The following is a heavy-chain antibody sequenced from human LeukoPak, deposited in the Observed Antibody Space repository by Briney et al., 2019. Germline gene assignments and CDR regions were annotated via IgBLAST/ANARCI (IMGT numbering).Heavy chain of an antibody. CDR1: GLTFSTYG. J-gene: IGHJ4*02. CDR2: ISYDGSKT. Sequence: PGGSLRLSCEVSGLTFSTYGMYWVRQAPGKGLESVAVISYDGSKTYYADSVKGRSIISRDNPKNTVYLQLNSLTSDDTAVYYCARLPPSVFGVGTGDFDYWGQGTLVTVSS. V-gene: IGHV3-30*03. D-gene: IGHD2-8*02. CDR3: ARLPPSVFGVGTGDFDY.